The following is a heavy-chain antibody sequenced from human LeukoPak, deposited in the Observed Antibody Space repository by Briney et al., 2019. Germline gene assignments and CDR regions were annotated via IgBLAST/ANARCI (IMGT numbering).Heavy chain of an antibody. CDR1: GYTFTSYA. CDR2: INTNTGNP. Sequence: ASVKVSCRASGYTFTSYAMNWVRQAPGQGLEWMGWINTNTGNPTYAQGFTGRFVFSLDTSVSTAYLQISSLKAEDTAVYYCARGRRYYDSSGYPAEYFQHWGQGTLVTVSS. J-gene: IGHJ1*01. V-gene: IGHV7-4-1*02. CDR3: ARGRRYYDSSGYPAEYFQH. D-gene: IGHD3-22*01.